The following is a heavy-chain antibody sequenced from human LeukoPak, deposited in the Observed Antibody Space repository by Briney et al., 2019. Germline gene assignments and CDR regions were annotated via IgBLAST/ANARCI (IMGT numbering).Heavy chain of an antibody. V-gene: IGHV3-48*04. Sequence: GGSLRLSCAASGFTFSSYSMNWVRQAPGKGLEWVSYISSSSSTIYYADSVKGRFTISRDNAKNSLYLQMNSLRAEDTAVYYCARGTYYMDVWAKGPRSPSP. CDR3: ARGTYYMDV. CDR1: GFTFSSYS. CDR2: ISSSSSTI. J-gene: IGHJ6*03.